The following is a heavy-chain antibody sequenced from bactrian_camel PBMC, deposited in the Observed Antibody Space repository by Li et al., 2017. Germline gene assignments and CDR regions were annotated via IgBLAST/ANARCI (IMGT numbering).Heavy chain of an antibody. CDR1: GYIRH. CDR3: AAAKGLPDLLRGGYLSARSYNY. J-gene: IGHJ4*01. CDR2: IDTGVIT. V-gene: IGHV3S53*01. Sequence: HVQLVESGGGSVQAGGSLRLTCQASGYIRHMGWFREAPGKEREGVAQIDTGVITHYAESVKGRFTISGDIPKNFLSLQMNSLKPEDTAIYYCAAAKGLPDLLRGGYLSARSYNYWGRGTQVTVS. D-gene: IGHD3*01.